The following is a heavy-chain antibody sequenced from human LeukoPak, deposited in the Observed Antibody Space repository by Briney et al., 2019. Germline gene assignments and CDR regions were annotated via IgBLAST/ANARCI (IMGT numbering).Heavy chain of an antibody. Sequence: GGSLRLSCAASGFTFSNYAMGWVRQAPRKGLEWVSGIGGSGGMTYYADSVKGRFTISRDNSKNTLYLEMNSLRVEDTAIYYCAKWGGDSGAEQWLVLDYWGQGTLVTVSS. CDR2: IGGSGGMT. J-gene: IGHJ4*02. CDR3: AKWGGDSGAEQWLVLDY. D-gene: IGHD6-19*01. V-gene: IGHV3-23*01. CDR1: GFTFSNYA.